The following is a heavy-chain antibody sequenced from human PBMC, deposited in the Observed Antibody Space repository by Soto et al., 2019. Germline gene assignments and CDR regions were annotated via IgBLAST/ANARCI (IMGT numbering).Heavy chain of an antibody. D-gene: IGHD2-21*02. Sequence: SETLSLTCAVYGGSLSGNYWGWIRQPPGKGMEWIRETHHSGRTAYNPSLKSRVTISFDTSSNQFSLKLNSVTVADLAVYYCARTTAAIHLNYWSQGTLVTVSS. V-gene: IGHV4-34*01. CDR3: ARTTAAIHLNY. CDR2: THHSGRT. J-gene: IGHJ4*02. CDR1: GGSLSGNY.